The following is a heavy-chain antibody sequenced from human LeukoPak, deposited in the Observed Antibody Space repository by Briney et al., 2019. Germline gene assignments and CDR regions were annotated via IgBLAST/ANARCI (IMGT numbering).Heavy chain of an antibody. CDR3: ARDRTMVRGLANYFYGMDV. V-gene: IGHV3-48*03. D-gene: IGHD3-10*01. J-gene: IGHJ6*02. Sequence: GGSLRLSCAASGFSFSSDELNWVRQAPGKGLEWLSYISTSGRTTYYADSVKGRFTISRDNAKNSLYLQMSSLRAEDSAVYYCARDRTMVRGLANYFYGMDVWGQGTTVIVSS. CDR2: ISTSGRTT. CDR1: GFSFSSDE.